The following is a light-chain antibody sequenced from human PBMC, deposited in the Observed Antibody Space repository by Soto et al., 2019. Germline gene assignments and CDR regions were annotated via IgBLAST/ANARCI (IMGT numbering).Light chain of an antibody. CDR1: QSVRNNY. J-gene: IGKJ1*01. CDR3: QQHGTT. CDR2: GAS. V-gene: IGKV3-20*01. Sequence: EIVLTQSPGTLSLSPGERATLSCRASQSVRNNYLAWYQQKPGQAPRLLISGASSRAAGIPDRFSGSGSGTDFTLTISRLEPEDSAVYYCQQHGTTFGQGTKVDIK.